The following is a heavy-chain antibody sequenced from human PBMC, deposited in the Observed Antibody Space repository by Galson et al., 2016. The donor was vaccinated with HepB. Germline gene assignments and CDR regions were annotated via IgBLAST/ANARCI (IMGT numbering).Heavy chain of an antibody. V-gene: IGHV3-48*03. J-gene: IGHJ6*02. CDR2: IHFSRTPI. CDR3: ARSPPYRYCSGGICTSFHYKYGMDV. D-gene: IGHD2-15*01. Sequence: SLRLSCAGSGFTFGSFEMTWVRQAPGKGLEWVSIIHFSRTPIYYADSVKGRLSISRDHAKNSLYLQMNSLRVEDTATYYCARSPPYRYCSGGICTSFHYKYGMDVWGRGTTVTVSS. CDR1: GFTFGSFE.